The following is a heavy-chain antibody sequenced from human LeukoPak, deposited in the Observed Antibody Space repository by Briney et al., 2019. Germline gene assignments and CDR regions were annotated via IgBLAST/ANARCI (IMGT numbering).Heavy chain of an antibody. CDR3: ARGDLKSGSN. V-gene: IGHV4-30-4*08. CDR1: GGSISSGDYY. J-gene: IGHJ4*02. CDR2: IYYSGST. Sequence: SETLPLTCTVSGGSISSGDYYWSWIRQPPGKGLEWIGYIYYSGSTFHYNPSLKSRVNISVDTSKNQFSLRLSSVTAVDTAVYYCARGDLKSGSNWGQGTLVTVSS. D-gene: IGHD3-3*01.